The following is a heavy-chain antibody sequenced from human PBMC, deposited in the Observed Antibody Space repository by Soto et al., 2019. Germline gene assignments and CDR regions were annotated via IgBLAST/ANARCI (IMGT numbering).Heavy chain of an antibody. Sequence: PSETLSLTCTVSGGSISSGGYYWSWIRQHPGKGLVWIGYIYYSGSTYYNPSLKSRVTISVDTSKNQFSLKLSSVTAADTAVYYCARASRYCSGGSCYGRDYFDYWGQGTLVTVSS. V-gene: IGHV4-31*03. J-gene: IGHJ4*02. D-gene: IGHD2-15*01. CDR2: IYYSGST. CDR3: ARASRYCSGGSCYGRDYFDY. CDR1: GGSISSGGYY.